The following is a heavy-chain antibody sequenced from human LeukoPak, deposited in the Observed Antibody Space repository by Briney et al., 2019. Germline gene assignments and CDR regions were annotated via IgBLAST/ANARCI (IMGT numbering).Heavy chain of an antibody. Sequence: ASVKVSCKASGYTFIGFCIHWVRQVPGQGLEWMGWINPNSGGTNYAQKFQGWVTMTRDTSISTAYMELSRLRSDDTAVYYCARGSFSSGFYHSDYWGQGTLVTVSS. V-gene: IGHV1-2*04. CDR1: GYTFIGFC. D-gene: IGHD6-19*01. CDR2: INPNSGGT. J-gene: IGHJ4*02. CDR3: ARGSFSSGFYHSDY.